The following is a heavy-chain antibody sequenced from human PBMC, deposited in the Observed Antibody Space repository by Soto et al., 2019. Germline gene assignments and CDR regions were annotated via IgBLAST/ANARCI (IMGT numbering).Heavy chain of an antibody. CDR2: FHYSGRT. CDR3: ARFDYYDSSGYLDFGPK. V-gene: IGHV4-39*07. J-gene: IGHJ4*02. Sequence: TSETLSLTCAVSGGSISSGPYSWGWIRQPPGKGLEWIGTFHYSGRTYYSPSLESRVTISVDTSKNQFSLKLSSVTAADTAVYYCARFDYYDSSGYLDFGPKWGQGTLVTVSS. D-gene: IGHD3-22*01. CDR1: GGSISSGPYS.